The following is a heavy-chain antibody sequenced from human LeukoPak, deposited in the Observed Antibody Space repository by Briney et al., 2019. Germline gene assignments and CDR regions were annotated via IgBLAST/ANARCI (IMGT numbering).Heavy chain of an antibody. CDR3: ARDTNSGSYYDKFDY. V-gene: IGHV3-30-3*01. J-gene: IGHJ4*02. D-gene: IGHD1-26*01. Sequence: GRSLRLSCAASGFTFSSYAMHWVRQAPGKGLEWVAVISYDGSNKYYADSVKGRFTISRDSSKDTLYLQMNSLRAEDTAVYYCARDTNSGSYYDKFDYWGQGTLVTVSS. CDR2: ISYDGSNK. CDR1: GFTFSSYA.